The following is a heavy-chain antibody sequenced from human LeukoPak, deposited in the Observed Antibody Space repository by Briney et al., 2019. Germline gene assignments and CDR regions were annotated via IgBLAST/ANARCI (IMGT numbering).Heavy chain of an antibody. D-gene: IGHD3-22*01. Sequence: GGSLTLSCEASGFTFSTNWMSWVRQAPGKGLEWVASVNPDGSQKYYLDSVKGRFAISRDNTKYSLSLQMNSLRVEDTAVYYCAKDLEGDDSSDYHLWGQGTLVTVSS. CDR3: AKDLEGDDSSDYHL. CDR1: GFTFSTNW. J-gene: IGHJ4*02. CDR2: VNPDGSQK. V-gene: IGHV3-7*03.